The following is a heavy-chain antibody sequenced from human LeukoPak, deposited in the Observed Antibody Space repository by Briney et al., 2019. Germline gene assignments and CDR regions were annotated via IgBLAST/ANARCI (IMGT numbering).Heavy chain of an antibody. CDR3: ARASYSGYSSGIFDY. V-gene: IGHV4-39*07. CDR1: GGSISSSSYY. J-gene: IGHJ4*02. Sequence: SETLPLTCTVSGGSISSSSYYWGWIRQPPGKGLEWIGSIYYSGSTYYNPSLKSRVTISVDTSKNQFSLKLSSVTAADTAVYYCARASYSGYSSGIFDYWGQGTLVTVSS. CDR2: IYYSGST. D-gene: IGHD6-19*01.